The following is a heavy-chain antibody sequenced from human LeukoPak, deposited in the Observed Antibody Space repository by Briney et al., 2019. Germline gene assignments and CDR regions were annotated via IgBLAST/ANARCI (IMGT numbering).Heavy chain of an antibody. J-gene: IGHJ4*02. Sequence: PGGSLRLSCAASGFTVSSNYMTWVRQAPGKGLEWVSDIHSGGSTYYADSVKGRFTISRDNSKNTLYLQMNSLRAEDTAMYYCARDVPKVGAAAGVWGQGTLVTVSS. CDR1: GFTVSSNY. CDR2: IHSGGST. CDR3: ARDVPKVGAAAGV. D-gene: IGHD6-13*01. V-gene: IGHV3-66*01.